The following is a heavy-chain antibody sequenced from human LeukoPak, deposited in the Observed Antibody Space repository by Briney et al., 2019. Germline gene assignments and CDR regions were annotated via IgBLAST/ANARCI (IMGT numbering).Heavy chain of an antibody. CDR1: GFIFSGSW. CDR2: IKKDGREK. Sequence: PGGALRLSCTASGFIFSGSWMAWGRQARGKGLEWVAIIKKDGREKYYVDSMKGRFTISRDNAKNSLYLQMNSLRAEDTALYYCAKDNGRIVITNYYGMDVWGQGTTVTVSS. J-gene: IGHJ6*02. V-gene: IGHV3-7*03. CDR3: AKDNGRIVITNYYGMDV. D-gene: IGHD1-26*01.